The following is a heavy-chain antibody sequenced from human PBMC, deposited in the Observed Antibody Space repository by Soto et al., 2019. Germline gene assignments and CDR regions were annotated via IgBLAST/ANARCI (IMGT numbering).Heavy chain of an antibody. CDR2: INPNSGGT. V-gene: IGHV1-2*04. D-gene: IGHD2-8*01. Sequence: ASVKVSCKASGYTFTGYYMHWVRQAPGQGLEWMGWINPNSGGTNYAQKFEGWVTMTRDTSISTAYMELSRLRSDDTAVYYCARGDIVLMVYSQDYYYYYMYVWGKGTSVTVSS. J-gene: IGHJ6*03. CDR3: ARGDIVLMVYSQDYYYYYMYV. CDR1: GYTFTGYY.